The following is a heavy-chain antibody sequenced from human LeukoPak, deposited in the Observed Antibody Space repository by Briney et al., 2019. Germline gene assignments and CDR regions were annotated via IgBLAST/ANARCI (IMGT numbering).Heavy chain of an antibody. J-gene: IGHJ4*02. CDR1: GYSFTSYW. CDR2: IYPGDSDT. Sequence: GESLKISCKGSGYSFTSYWIGWVRQMPGKRLEWMGIIYPGDSDTRYSPSFQGQVTISADKSISTAHLQWSSLKASDTAMYYCARPPRDGYNYFDYWGQGTLVTVSS. CDR3: ARPPRDGYNYFDY. D-gene: IGHD5-24*01. V-gene: IGHV5-51*01.